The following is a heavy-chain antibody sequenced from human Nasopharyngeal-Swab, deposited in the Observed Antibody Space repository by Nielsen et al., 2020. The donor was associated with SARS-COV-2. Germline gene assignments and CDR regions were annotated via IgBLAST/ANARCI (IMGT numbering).Heavy chain of an antibody. CDR3: VKGGYGVYFDY. V-gene: IGHV3-64D*06. CDR1: GSTFSSYA. J-gene: IGHJ4*02. CDR2: ISSNGGST. Sequence: GVLKISCSASGSTFSSYAMHWVLQAPGKGLEYVSAISSNGGSTYYADSVKGRFTISRDNSKNTLYLQMSSLRAEDTAVYYCVKGGYGVYFDYWGQGTLVTVSS. D-gene: IGHD4-17*01.